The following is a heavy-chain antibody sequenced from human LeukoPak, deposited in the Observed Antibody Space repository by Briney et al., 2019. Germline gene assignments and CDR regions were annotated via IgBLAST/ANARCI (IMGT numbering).Heavy chain of an antibody. D-gene: IGHD3-22*01. V-gene: IGHV4-34*01. CDR2: INHSGST. CDR3: ASSSSSTPFDY. CDR1: GGSFSGYY. J-gene: IGHJ4*02. Sequence: SETLSLTCAVYGGSFSGYYWSWIRQPPGKGLEWIGGINHSGSTNYNPSLKSRVTISVDTPKNQFSLKLSSVTAADTAVYYCASSSSSTPFDYWGQGTLVTVSS.